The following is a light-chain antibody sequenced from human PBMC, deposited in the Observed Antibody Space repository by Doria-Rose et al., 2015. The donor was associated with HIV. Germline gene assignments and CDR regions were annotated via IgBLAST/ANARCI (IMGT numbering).Light chain of an antibody. CDR3: QQYYDTPS. CDR2: WAS. CDR1: QRLLYTSKNY. Sequence: TQSPESLGMSLGERATFNCKSNQRLLYTSKNYLAWYQQKPGQPPKLLIYWASTRQSGVPARFSGSGSGTDFTLTISSLEAEDVAVYYCQQYYDTPSFGPGTTVDIK. V-gene: IGKV4-1*01. J-gene: IGKJ3*01.